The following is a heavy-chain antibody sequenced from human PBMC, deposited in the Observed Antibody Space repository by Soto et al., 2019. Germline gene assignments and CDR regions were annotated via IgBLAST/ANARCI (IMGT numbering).Heavy chain of an antibody. CDR3: ARILGAAGSYYYYGMDV. CDR1: GFTFSSYS. CDR2: ISSSSSII. D-gene: IGHD3-3*01. J-gene: IGHJ6*02. Sequence: PGGSLRLSCAASGFTFSSYSMNWVRQAPGKGLEWVSYISSSSSIIYYADSVKGRFTISRDNAKNSLYLQMNSLRDEDTAVYYCARILGAAGSYYYYGMDVWGQGTTVTVSS. V-gene: IGHV3-48*02.